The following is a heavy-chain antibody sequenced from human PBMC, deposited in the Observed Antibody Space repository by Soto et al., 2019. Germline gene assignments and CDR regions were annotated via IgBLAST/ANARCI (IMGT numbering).Heavy chain of an antibody. V-gene: IGHV4-59*01. CDR2: ISSSGNT. CDR3: ARAPMVLTRSYFDS. Sequence: LPETLSLTCTVSDGSISNFYWSWIRQPPGKGLEWIGYISSSGNTNYNPSLKSRVSISVDTSKNQFSLNLTSVTAADTAVYYCARAPMVLTRSYFDSWGQGTPVTVSS. D-gene: IGHD3-22*01. J-gene: IGHJ4*02. CDR1: DGSISNFY.